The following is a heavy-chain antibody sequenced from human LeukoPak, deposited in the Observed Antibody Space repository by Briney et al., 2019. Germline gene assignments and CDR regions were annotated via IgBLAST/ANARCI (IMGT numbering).Heavy chain of an antibody. D-gene: IGHD1-26*01. J-gene: IGHJ4*02. CDR3: ARGVNSGYFDY. CDR1: GGSISSRNW. CDR2: IYHSGST. Sequence: SETLSLTCAVSGGSISSRNWWSWVRQPPGKGLEWIGEIYHSGSTNYNPSLKSRVTISVDTSKNQFSLKLTSVTAADTAVYYCARGVNSGYFDYCGQGTLVTVSS. V-gene: IGHV4-4*02.